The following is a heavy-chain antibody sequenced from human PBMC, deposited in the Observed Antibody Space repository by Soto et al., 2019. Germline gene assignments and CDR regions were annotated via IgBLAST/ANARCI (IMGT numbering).Heavy chain of an antibody. Sequence: QVQLVESGGGVVQPGRSLRLSCAASGFTFSSYGMHWVRQAPGKGLEWVAVISYDGSNKYYADSVKGRFTISRDNSKNTLYLQMNSLRAEDTAVYYCAKVLVKYSSGWYPRDYYYYYYMDVWGKGTTVTVSS. D-gene: IGHD6-19*01. CDR2: ISYDGSNK. V-gene: IGHV3-30*18. CDR1: GFTFSSYG. CDR3: AKVLVKYSSGWYPRDYYYYYYMDV. J-gene: IGHJ6*03.